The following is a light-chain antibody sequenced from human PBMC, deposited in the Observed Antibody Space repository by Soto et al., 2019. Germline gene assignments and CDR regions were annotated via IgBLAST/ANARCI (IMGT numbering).Light chain of an antibody. CDR1: SSNIGAGYD. J-gene: IGLJ2*01. Sequence: QSVLTQPPSVSGAPGQRVTISCTGSSSNIGAGYDVHWYQQLPGTAPKVLIYGNSNRPAGVPDRFSGSKSGTSASLAITGLQAEDEADYSCQSYDSSLSGSVVFGGGTKVTVL. V-gene: IGLV1-40*01. CDR3: QSYDSSLSGSVV. CDR2: GNS.